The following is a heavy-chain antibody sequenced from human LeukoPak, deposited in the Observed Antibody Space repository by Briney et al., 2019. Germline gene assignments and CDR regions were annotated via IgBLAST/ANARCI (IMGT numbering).Heavy chain of an antibody. V-gene: IGHV3-11*01. J-gene: IGHJ4*02. D-gene: IGHD3-22*01. Sequence: PGGSLRLSCAASGFTFSDYYMSWIRQAPGKGLEWVSYISSSGSTIYCADSVKGRFTISRDNAKNSLYLQMNSLRAEDTAVYYCARLDMIVVPYDSHFDYWGQGTLVTVSS. CDR1: GFTFSDYY. CDR3: ARLDMIVVPYDSHFDY. CDR2: ISSSGSTI.